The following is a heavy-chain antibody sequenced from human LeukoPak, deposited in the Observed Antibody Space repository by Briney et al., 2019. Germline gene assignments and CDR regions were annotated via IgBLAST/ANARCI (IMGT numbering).Heavy chain of an antibody. Sequence: PGGSLRLSYTASGFNFDDYGMTWVRQIPGKGLEWVAGVNSNGRSAGYAASVRGRFTISRDNYKKSLYLEMGSLRLEDTAFYYCTRGYSTRHFPFDSWGQGTLVTVSS. CDR2: VNSNGRSA. V-gene: IGHV3-20*03. D-gene: IGHD6-13*01. CDR1: GFNFDDYG. J-gene: IGHJ4*02. CDR3: TRGYSTRHFPFDS.